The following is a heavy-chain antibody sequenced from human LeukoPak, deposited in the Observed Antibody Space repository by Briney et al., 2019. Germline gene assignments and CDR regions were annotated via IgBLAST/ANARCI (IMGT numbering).Heavy chain of an antibody. D-gene: IGHD3-9*01. J-gene: IGHJ4*02. V-gene: IGHV1-18*01. CDR3: ARDVPSDILTGYYDDAYFDY. Sequence: ASVKVSCKASGYTFTSYGISRVRQAPGQGLEWMGWISAYNGNTNYAQKLQGRVTMTTDTSTSTAYMELRSLISDDTAVYYCARDVPSDILTGYYDDAYFDYWGQGTLVTVSS. CDR1: GYTFTSYG. CDR2: ISAYNGNT.